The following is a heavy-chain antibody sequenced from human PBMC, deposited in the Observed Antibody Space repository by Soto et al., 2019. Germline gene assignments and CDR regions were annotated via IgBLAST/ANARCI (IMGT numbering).Heavy chain of an antibody. V-gene: IGHV1-2*02. CDR1: GYTFTDYY. J-gene: IGHJ4*01. D-gene: IGHD2-15*01. CDR2: INPKSGGP. Sequence: ASVKVSCKTSGYTFTDYYMHWVRQAPGQGFEWVGGINPKSGGPKYVPKFQGRVTVTRDTSTSTAYMELNRLTSDDTAVYYCASEDCRNTNCLKGFDYWG. CDR3: ASEDCRNTNCLKGFDY.